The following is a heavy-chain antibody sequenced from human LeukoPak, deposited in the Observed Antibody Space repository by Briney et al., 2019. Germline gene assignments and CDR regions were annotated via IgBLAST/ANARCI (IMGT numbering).Heavy chain of an antibody. CDR3: ARGRPVFHDFWSGYYSLYFDY. CDR1: GGSFSGYY. CDR2: INHSGST. V-gene: IGHV4-34*01. Sequence: SETLSLTCAVYGGSFSGYYWSWIRQPPGKGLEWIGEINHSGSTNYNPSLKSRVTISVDTSKNQFSLKLSSVTAADTAVYYCARGRPVFHDFWSGYYSLYFDYWGQRTLVTVSS. J-gene: IGHJ4*02. D-gene: IGHD3-3*01.